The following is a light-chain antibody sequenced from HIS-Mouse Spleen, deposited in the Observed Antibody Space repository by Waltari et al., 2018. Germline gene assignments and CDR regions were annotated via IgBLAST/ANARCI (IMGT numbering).Light chain of an antibody. CDR1: ALPKQY. V-gene: IGLV3-10*01. CDR3: YSTDSSGNHRV. J-gene: IGLJ2*01. Sequence: SYELTQPPSVSVSPGQTARITCSGDALPKQYAYWYQQKSGQAPVLVIYEDSKRPSGIPGRFSGSSSGTMATVTISGAQVEDEADYYCYSTDSSGNHRVFGGGTKLTVL. CDR2: EDS.